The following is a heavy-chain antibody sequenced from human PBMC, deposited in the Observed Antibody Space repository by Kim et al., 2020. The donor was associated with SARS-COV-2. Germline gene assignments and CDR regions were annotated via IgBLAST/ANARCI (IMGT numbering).Heavy chain of an antibody. CDR2: I. CDR3: AVGGAWFAAYDS. J-gene: IGHJ4*02. Sequence: ICDSASMKGRFTNARDNAKNSVYLQMNSLRVEDTAVYYCAVGGAWFAAYDSWGQGSLVTVSS. V-gene: IGHV3-11*01. D-gene: IGHD3-10*01.